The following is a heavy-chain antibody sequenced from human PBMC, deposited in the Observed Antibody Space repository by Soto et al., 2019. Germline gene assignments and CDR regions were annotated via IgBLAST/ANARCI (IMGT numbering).Heavy chain of an antibody. D-gene: IGHD2-15*01. CDR3: AKRRGAGGHFDY. J-gene: IGHJ4*02. CDR1: GFTFGSYW. CDR2: IKMDASEK. V-gene: IGHV3-7*03. Sequence: GGSLRLSCAASGFTFGSYWMSWVRQAPGKGLEWLATIKMDASEKKYVDSVRGRFTISRDNSKDTLSLQMNSLRAEDTAVYYCAKRRGAGGHFDYWGQGALVTVSS.